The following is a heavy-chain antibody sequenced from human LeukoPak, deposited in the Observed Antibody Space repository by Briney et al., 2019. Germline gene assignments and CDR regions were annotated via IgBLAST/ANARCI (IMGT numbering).Heavy chain of an antibody. V-gene: IGHV4-4*09. CDR1: GGSISSYY. CDR3: ARGYNWNPRYFDY. D-gene: IGHD1-20*01. J-gene: IGHJ4*02. CDR2: IYTSGST. Sequence: SETLSLTCTVSGGSISSYYWSWIRQPPGRGLEWIGYIYTSGSTNYNPSLKSRVTISVDTSKNQFSLKLSSVTAADTAVYYCARGYNWNPRYFDYWGQGTLVTVSS.